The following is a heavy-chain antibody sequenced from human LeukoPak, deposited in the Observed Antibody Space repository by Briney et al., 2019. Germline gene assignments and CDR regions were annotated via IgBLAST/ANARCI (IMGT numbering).Heavy chain of an antibody. Sequence: GGSLRLSCAASGFTFSNAWMSWVRQAPGKGLEWVGRIKSKTDGGTTDYAAPVKGRFTISRDDSKNTLYLQMNSLKTEDTAVYYCTTGGSYLSPAAFDIWGQGTMVTVSS. CDR1: GFTFSNAW. V-gene: IGHV3-15*01. CDR3: TTGGSYLSPAAFDI. D-gene: IGHD1-26*01. J-gene: IGHJ3*02. CDR2: IKSKTDGGTT.